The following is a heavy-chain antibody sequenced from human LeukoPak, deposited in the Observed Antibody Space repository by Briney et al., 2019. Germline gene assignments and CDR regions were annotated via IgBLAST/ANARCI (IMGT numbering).Heavy chain of an antibody. CDR1: GFTFSSYS. V-gene: IGHV3-21*01. CDR3: ASPRPGYCSSTSCSYAIEYFQH. CDR2: ISSSSSYI. D-gene: IGHD2-2*01. J-gene: IGHJ1*01. Sequence: PGGSLRLSCAASGFTFSSYSMNWVRQAPGKGLEWVSSISSSSSYIYYADSVKGRFTISRDNAKNSLYLQMNSQRAEDTAVYYCASPRPGYCSSTSCSYAIEYFQHWGQGTLVTVSS.